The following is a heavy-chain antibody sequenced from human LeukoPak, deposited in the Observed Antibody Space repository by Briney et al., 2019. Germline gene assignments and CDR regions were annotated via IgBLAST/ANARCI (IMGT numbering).Heavy chain of an antibody. CDR2: IIPIFGTS. V-gene: IGHV1-69*05. D-gene: IGHD3-3*01. CDR3: ARSGDYAFRVDHSYYYYMDV. J-gene: IGHJ6*03. CDR1: GGTFSIYS. Sequence: GASVKVSCEASGGTFSIYSISWVRQAPGHGFEWMGGIIPIFGTSNYAQKFQGRVTITTDESTSTAYMELSSLRSEDTAVYYCARSGDYAFRVDHSYYYYMDVWGKGTTVTVSS.